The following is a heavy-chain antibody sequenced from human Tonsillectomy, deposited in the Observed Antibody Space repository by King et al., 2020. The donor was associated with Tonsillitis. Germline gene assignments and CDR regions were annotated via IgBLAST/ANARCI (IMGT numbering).Heavy chain of an antibody. Sequence: VQLVESGGGLVQPGGSLRLSCAASGFTFSSYAMSWVRQAPGKGLEWVSAISGSGGSTYYADSVKGRFTISRDNSKNTLYLQMNSLRAEDTAVYYCAKGIVGATTWYYGMDVWGQGTTVTVSS. CDR1: GFTFSSYA. J-gene: IGHJ6*02. CDR3: AKGIVGATTWYYGMDV. CDR2: ISGSGGST. D-gene: IGHD1-26*01. V-gene: IGHV3-23*04.